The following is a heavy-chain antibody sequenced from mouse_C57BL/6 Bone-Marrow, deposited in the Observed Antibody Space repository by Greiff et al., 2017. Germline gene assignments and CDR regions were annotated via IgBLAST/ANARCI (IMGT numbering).Heavy chain of an antibody. V-gene: IGHV14-4*01. Sequence: SGAELVRPGASVKLSCTASGFNIKDDYMHWVKQRPEQGLEWIGWIDPENGDTEYASKFQGKATITADTSSNTAYLQLSSLTSEDTAVYYCTTSNWDFDYWGQGTTLTVSS. J-gene: IGHJ2*01. CDR1: GFNIKDDY. CDR3: TTSNWDFDY. D-gene: IGHD4-1*02. CDR2: IDPENGDT.